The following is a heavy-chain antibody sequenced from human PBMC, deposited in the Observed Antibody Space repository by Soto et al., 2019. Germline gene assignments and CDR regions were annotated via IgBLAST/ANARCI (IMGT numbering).Heavy chain of an antibody. CDR3: ARHNYGSGSTYFDY. CDR2: IYYTGST. Sequence: SETLSLTCTFSGGSISSYYWSWIRQPPGKGLEWIGYIYYTGSTNYNPSLKSRVTISVDTSKNQFSLKLNSMTAADTAVYYCARHNYGSGSTYFDYWGQGTLVTVSS. J-gene: IGHJ4*02. V-gene: IGHV4-59*08. CDR1: GGSISSYY. D-gene: IGHD3-10*01.